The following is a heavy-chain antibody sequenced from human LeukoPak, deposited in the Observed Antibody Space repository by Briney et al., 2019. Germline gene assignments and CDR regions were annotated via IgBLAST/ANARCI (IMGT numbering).Heavy chain of an antibody. CDR2: ISSGSGTI. J-gene: IGHJ4*02. CDR1: GFTFSSYT. Sequence: GGSLRLSCAASGFTFSSYTMNWVRQAPGKGLEWVSYISSGSGTIYYADSVKGRFTISRDNAKNSLYLQMNSLRAEDTAVYYCAKDLGTSYSSSYLIDYWGQGTLVTVSS. CDR3: AKDLGTSYSSSYLIDY. D-gene: IGHD6-13*01. V-gene: IGHV3-48*01.